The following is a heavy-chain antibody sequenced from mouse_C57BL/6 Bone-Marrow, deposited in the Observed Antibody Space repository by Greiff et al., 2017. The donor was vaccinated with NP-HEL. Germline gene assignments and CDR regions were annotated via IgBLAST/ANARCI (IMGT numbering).Heavy chain of an antibody. CDR2: IDPENGDT. Sequence: VQLQQSGAELVRPGASVKLSCTASGFNIKDDYMHWVKQRPEQGLEWIGWIDPENGDTEYASKFQGKATITADTSSNTAYLQLSSLTSEDTAVYYCTRIIYYGSSYGYFDVWGTGTTVTVSS. CDR3: TRIIYYGSSYGYFDV. J-gene: IGHJ1*03. D-gene: IGHD1-1*01. V-gene: IGHV14-4*01. CDR1: GFNIKDDY.